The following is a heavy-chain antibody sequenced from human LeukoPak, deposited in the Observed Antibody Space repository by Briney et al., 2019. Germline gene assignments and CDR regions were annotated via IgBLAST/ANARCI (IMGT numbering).Heavy chain of an antibody. D-gene: IGHD3-3*01. J-gene: IGHJ4*02. CDR3: AKDPGKFWSGHDY. Sequence: GGSLRLSCVASGFSFGKYWMSWVRQAPGKGLEWVANIKLDGSEKNYVDSVKGRFTISRDNTKNSLYLQMNSLRGEDTAVYYCAKDPGKFWSGHDYWGQGTLVTVSS. CDR2: IKLDGSEK. V-gene: IGHV3-7*01. CDR1: GFSFGKYW.